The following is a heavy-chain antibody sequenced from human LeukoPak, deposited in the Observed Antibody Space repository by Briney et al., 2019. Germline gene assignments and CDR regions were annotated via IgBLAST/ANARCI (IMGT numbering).Heavy chain of an antibody. CDR3: AREILESGYADY. CDR1: GFTFSSYA. D-gene: IGHD2-2*01. Sequence: GGSLRLSCAASGFTFSSYAMSWVRQAPGKGLEWVSAISGSGGSTYYADSVKGRFTVSRDNSKNTLYLQMNSLRAEDTALYYCAREILESGYADYWGQGTLVTVSS. V-gene: IGHV3-23*01. CDR2: ISGSGGST. J-gene: IGHJ4*02.